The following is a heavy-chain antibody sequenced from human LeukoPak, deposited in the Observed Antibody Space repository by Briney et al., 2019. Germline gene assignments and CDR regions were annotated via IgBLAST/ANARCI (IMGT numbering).Heavy chain of an antibody. Sequence: ASVKVSCKASGYTFTSYDINWVRQAPGQGLEWMGWMNPNSGNTGYAQKFQGRVTMTRNTSISTAYVELGSLRSEDTAVYYCARGVRRYSSGWGSYWYFDLWGRGPLVTVSS. J-gene: IGHJ2*01. V-gene: IGHV1-8*01. CDR1: GYTFTSYD. CDR2: MNPNSGNT. CDR3: ARGVRRYSSGWGSYWYFDL. D-gene: IGHD6-19*01.